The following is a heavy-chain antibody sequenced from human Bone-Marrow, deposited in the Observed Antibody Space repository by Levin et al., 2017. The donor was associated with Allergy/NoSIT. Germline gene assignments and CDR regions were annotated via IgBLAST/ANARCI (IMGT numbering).Heavy chain of an antibody. Sequence: GSLRLSCTVSGGSISSSSYYWGWIRQPPGKGLEWIGSIYYSGSTYYNPSLKSRVTISVDTSKNQFSLKLSSVTAADTAVYYCARVDILTGYFDYWGQGTLVTVSS. V-gene: IGHV4-39*07. D-gene: IGHD3-9*01. CDR2: IYYSGST. J-gene: IGHJ4*02. CDR3: ARVDILTGYFDY. CDR1: GGSISSSSYY.